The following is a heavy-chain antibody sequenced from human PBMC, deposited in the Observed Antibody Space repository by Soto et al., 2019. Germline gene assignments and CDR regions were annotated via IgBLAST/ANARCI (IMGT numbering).Heavy chain of an antibody. J-gene: IGHJ6*02. V-gene: IGHV5-10-1*01. CDR2: IDPSDSYT. Sequence: GESLKISCKGSGYSFTSYWISWVRQMPGKGLEWMGRIDPSDSYTNYSPSFQGHVTISADKSISTAYLQWSSLKASDTAMYYCARRGYDDVGGSYRPYYGMDGWGQGTTVTVSS. D-gene: IGHD3-16*02. CDR3: ARRGYDDVGGSYRPYYGMDG. CDR1: GYSFTSYW.